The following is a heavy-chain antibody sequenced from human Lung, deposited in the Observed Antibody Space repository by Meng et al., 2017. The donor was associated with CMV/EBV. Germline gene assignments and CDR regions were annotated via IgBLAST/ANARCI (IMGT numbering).Heavy chain of an antibody. CDR2: IYSGGRST. Sequence: SCAASGFTFSDFAMSWVRQAPGKGLEWVSVIYSGGRSTSYADSVKGRFTISRDNSKNTLYLQMNRLRADDTAVYYCAKMYCGTTSCYIFDFWCLGTLVTVSS. CDR1: GFTFSDFA. J-gene: IGHJ4*02. D-gene: IGHD2-2*02. CDR3: AKMYCGTTSCYIFDF. V-gene: IGHV3-23*03.